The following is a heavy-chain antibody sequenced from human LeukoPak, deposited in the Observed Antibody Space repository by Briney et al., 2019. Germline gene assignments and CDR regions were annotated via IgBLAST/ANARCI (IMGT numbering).Heavy chain of an antibody. J-gene: IGHJ6*02. V-gene: IGHV4-39*01. CDR3: ASVPAAGTLRRYYYGMDV. CDR1: GGSISSSSYY. CDR2: IYYSGST. Sequence: SETLSLTCTVSGGSISSSSYYWGWIRQPPGTGLEWIGSIYYSGSTYYNPSLKSRVTISVDTSKNQFSLKLSSVTAADTAVYYCASVPAAGTLRRYYYGMDVWGQGTTVTVSS. D-gene: IGHD2-2*01.